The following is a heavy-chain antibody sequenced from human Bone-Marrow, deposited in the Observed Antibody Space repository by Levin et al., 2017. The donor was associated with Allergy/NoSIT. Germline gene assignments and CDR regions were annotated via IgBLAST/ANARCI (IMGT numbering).Heavy chain of an antibody. V-gene: IGHV4-31*03. CDR3: ARPNSGYNQYWYFDL. CDR1: GGSISSGGYY. J-gene: IGHJ2*01. D-gene: IGHD5-24*01. Sequence: SCTVSGGSISSGGYYWSWIRQHPGKGLEWIGNIYYTGNTHYNPSLRSRLTISVDTSKNQFSLKLSSVTAADTAVYYCARPNSGYNQYWYFDLWGRGTLVTVSS. CDR2: IYYTGNT.